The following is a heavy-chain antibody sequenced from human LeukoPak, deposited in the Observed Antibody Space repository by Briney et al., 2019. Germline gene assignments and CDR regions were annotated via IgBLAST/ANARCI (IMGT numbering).Heavy chain of an antibody. D-gene: IGHD2/OR15-2a*01. V-gene: IGHV4-38-2*02. CDR1: GLSITSGYY. J-gene: IGHJ5*02. CDR2: VHHSGPT. Sequence: SETLSLTCNISGLSITSGYYWGWIRQPPGKGLEWMGSVHHSGPTYYNPSLTSRVTISVDTSKNQFSLKLNSVTAADTAVYYCARDYLPFLAWGQGTLVTVSS. CDR3: ARDYLPFLA.